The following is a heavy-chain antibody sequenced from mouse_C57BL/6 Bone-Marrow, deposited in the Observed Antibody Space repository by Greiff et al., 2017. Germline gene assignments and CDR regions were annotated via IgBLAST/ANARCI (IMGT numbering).Heavy chain of an antibody. CDR2: IDPANGNT. Sequence: EVQLQQSVAELVRPGASVKLSCTASGFNIKNTYMHWVKQRPEQGLEWIGRIDPANGNTKYAPKFQGKATITADTSSNTAYLKLSSLTAEATAIYYCARSLYYYGSHGYFDVWGTGTTVTVSS. V-gene: IGHV14-3*01. CDR1: GFNIKNTY. J-gene: IGHJ1*03. D-gene: IGHD1-1*01. CDR3: ARSLYYYGSHGYFDV.